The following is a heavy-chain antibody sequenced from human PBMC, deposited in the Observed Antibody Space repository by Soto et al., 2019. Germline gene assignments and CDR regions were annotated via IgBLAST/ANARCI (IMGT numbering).Heavy chain of an antibody. J-gene: IGHJ4*02. CDR2: IDHSGHT. V-gene: IGHV4-4*02. Sequence: PSETLSLTCSVSSVSVSGSYWCAWVRQPPGKGLEWIGEIDHSGHTNYNPSLKSRVTMSLGNSKNQFSLNLRSVTAADTAVYYCARSNWNYVRTLDYWGQGTQVTVSS. CDR3: ARSNWNYVRTLDY. D-gene: IGHD1-7*01. CDR1: SVSVSGSYW.